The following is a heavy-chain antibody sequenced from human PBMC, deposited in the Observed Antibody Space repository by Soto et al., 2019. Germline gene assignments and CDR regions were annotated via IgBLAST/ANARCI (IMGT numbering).Heavy chain of an antibody. CDR2: ISSTGSAT. CDR1: GFTFTIYA. CDR3: AKYNWNDGWFDP. D-gene: IGHD1-1*01. J-gene: IGHJ5*02. V-gene: IGHV3-23*01. Sequence: EVQLLESGGGLVQPGGSLRLSCAASGFTFTIYAMSWVRQAPGKGLEWVSVISSTGSATYYTDSVKGRFTISRDNSKNTVYLQMNSLRAEDTAVYYCAKYNWNDGWFDPWGHGTLVTVSS.